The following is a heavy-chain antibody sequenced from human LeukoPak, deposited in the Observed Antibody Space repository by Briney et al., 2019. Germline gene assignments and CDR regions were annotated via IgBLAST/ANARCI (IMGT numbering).Heavy chain of an antibody. Sequence: GGSLRLSCAASGFTFSSYGMHWVRQAPGKGLEWVAFIRYDGSNKYYADSVKGRFTISRDNSKNTLYLQMNSLRAEDTAVYYCAKDLRYYGSGSHLDYWGQGTLVTVSS. CDR2: IRYDGSNK. J-gene: IGHJ4*02. V-gene: IGHV3-30*02. CDR1: GFTFSSYG. D-gene: IGHD3-10*01. CDR3: AKDLRYYGSGSHLDY.